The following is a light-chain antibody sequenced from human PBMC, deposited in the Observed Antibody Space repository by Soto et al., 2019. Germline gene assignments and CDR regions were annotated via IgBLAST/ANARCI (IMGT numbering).Light chain of an antibody. CDR3: CSYTTTSTFV. J-gene: IGLJ2*01. CDR2: EVF. V-gene: IGLV2-14*03. CDR1: SSDVGGYNY. Sequence: QSVLTQPASVSGSPGQSITISCTGTSSDVGGYNYVSWYQQHPGKVPKLVIYEVFRRPSGISDRFSGSKSGNMASLTISGLQAEDEADYYCCSYTTTSTFVFGGGTKVTVL.